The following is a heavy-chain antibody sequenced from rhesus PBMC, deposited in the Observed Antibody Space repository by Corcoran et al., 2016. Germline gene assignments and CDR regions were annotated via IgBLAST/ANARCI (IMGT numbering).Heavy chain of an antibody. J-gene: IGHJ5-1*01. Sequence: QVQLQESGPGLVKPLETLSLTCAVSGGSISSNYWSWIRQPPGTGLEWIGYVYGSGNRTNHNPRLKSRVTLSVDTSKNQFSRKRSSVTAADTAVYYCARGVAAAGYNRFDVWGAGVLVTVSS. CDR3: ARGVAAAGYNRFDV. V-gene: IGHV4S11*01. CDR2: VYGSGNRT. CDR1: GGSISSNY. D-gene: IGHD6-31*01.